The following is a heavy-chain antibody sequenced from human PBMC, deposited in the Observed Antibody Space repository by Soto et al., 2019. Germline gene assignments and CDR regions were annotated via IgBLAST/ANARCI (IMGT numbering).Heavy chain of an antibody. J-gene: IGHJ4*02. CDR3: GRGNYGGSGRPFDY. CDR1: GFTFSDHY. CDR2: IRDKTKSYTT. D-gene: IGHD2-15*01. Sequence: EVQLVESGGGLVQPGGSLRLVCAASGFTFSDHYIDWVRQAPGKGLEWVGRIRDKTKSYTTDYAASVKGRFIISRDDSKKSVYLQMNRLRIEDTAVYYCGRGNYGGSGRPFDYWGQGTLVTVSS. V-gene: IGHV3-72*01.